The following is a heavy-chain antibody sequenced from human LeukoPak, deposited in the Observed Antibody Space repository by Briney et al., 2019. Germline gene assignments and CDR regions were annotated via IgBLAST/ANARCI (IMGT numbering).Heavy chain of an antibody. J-gene: IGHJ4*02. D-gene: IGHD3-9*01. V-gene: IGHV4-59*01. CDR1: GGSISSYY. CDR2: IYYSGST. Sequence: SETLSLTCTLSGGSISSYYWSWIRQPPGKGLEWIGYIYYSGSTNYNPSLKSRVTISVDTSKNQFSLKLSSVTAADTAVYYCARDSGWLLFDYWGQGTLVTVSS. CDR3: ARDSGWLLFDY.